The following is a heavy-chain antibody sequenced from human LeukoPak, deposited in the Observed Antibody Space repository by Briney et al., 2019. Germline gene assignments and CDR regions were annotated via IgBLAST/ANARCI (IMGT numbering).Heavy chain of an antibody. J-gene: IGHJ6*03. CDR3: ARGVGGLGNMDV. CDR1: GYTFISFD. CDR2: MSPKSGNT. D-gene: IGHD3-16*01. Sequence: EASVKVSCKASGYTFISFDIDWVRQATGQGLEWMGWMSPKSGNTDYAQKFQGRVTMTRNTSINTAYLELSSQRSDDTAVYFCARGVGGLGNMDVWGEGTTVIVSS. V-gene: IGHV1-8*01.